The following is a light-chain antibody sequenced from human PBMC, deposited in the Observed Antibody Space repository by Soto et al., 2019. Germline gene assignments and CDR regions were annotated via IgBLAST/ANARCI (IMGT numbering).Light chain of an antibody. CDR1: QSLLYLNGNNY. V-gene: IGKV2-28*01. CDR2: LAS. J-gene: IGKJ2*01. Sequence: DIVMTQSPLSLPVTPGEPASISCRSSQSLLYLNGNNYLDWYLQKPGQSPQLLIYLASNRASGVXAXXRGSGSGTEFTLKISRVEAEDVGVYSCLQALQPPYNFGQGTKLEIK. CDR3: LQALQPPYN.